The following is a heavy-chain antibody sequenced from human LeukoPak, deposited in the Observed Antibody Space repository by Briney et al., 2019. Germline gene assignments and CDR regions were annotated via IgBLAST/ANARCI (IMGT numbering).Heavy chain of an antibody. CDR1: GGSISSYY. J-gene: IGHJ3*02. Sequence: SETLSLTCTVSGGSISSYYWSWIRQPPGKGLEWIGYIYYSGSTNYNPSLKSRVTISVDTSKNQFSLKLSSVTAADTAVYYCAREVAKDAFDIWGQGTMVTVS. CDR3: AREVAKDAFDI. V-gene: IGHV4-59*01. D-gene: IGHD5-12*01. CDR2: IYYSGST.